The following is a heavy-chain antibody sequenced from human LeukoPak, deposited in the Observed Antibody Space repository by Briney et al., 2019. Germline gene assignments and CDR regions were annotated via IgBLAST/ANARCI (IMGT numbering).Heavy chain of an antibody. CDR2: IYSGGST. CDR3: TRYPVGYCSGGSCSRAFDP. V-gene: IGHV3-66*01. J-gene: IGHJ5*02. D-gene: IGHD2-15*01. Sequence: PGGSLRPSAAASCFTVSSNYMSWGRQAPGKGLEWSSVIYSGGSTHYADSVKGRFSISRDNAKNTLYLQMNSLRAEDTAVYYCTRYPVGYCSGGSCSRAFDPWGQGTLVSVSS. CDR1: CFTVSSNY.